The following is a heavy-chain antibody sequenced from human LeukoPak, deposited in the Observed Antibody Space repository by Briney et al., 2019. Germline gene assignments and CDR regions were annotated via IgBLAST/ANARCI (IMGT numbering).Heavy chain of an antibody. J-gene: IGHJ4*02. D-gene: IGHD6-19*01. V-gene: IGHV3-11*01. CDR3: AREGGGWGDGYFDY. CDR2: ITSSGGTI. CDR1: GFTFSDYY. Sequence: GGSLRLSCSASGFTFSDYYMSWVRQGPGKGLEWVSYITSSGGTIYYADSVKGRFPISRDIPENSAYLRMNRLMAEDTAVYYGAREGGGWGDGYFDYWGQGTLVTVSS.